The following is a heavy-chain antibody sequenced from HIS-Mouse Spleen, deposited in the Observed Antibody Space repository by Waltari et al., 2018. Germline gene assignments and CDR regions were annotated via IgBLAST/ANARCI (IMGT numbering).Heavy chain of an antibody. Sequence: QLQLQESGPGLVKPSETLSLTCTVSVGSISSRSSSWGWTRQPPGKGLEWIGSIYYSGGTYYNPPLKIRVTISVDTSKNQFSLKLSSVTAAETAVYYCARENFIVGATGYWGQGTLVTVSS. CDR2: IYYSGGT. V-gene: IGHV4-39*07. D-gene: IGHD1-26*01. CDR3: ARENFIVGATGY. J-gene: IGHJ4*02. CDR1: VGSISSRSSS.